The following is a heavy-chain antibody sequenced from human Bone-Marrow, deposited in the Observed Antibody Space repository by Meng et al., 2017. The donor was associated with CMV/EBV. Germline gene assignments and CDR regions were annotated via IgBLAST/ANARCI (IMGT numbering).Heavy chain of an antibody. CDR1: GFIVSSYD. J-gene: IGHJ4*02. Sequence: GESLKISCAASGFIVSSYDMSWVRQAPGRGLEWVSYISGSGNTIHYADSVKGRFTISRDSAKNSLYLQMDSLRADDTAVYYCVRDPEGIFGAINYFDSWGQGTLVTVSS. V-gene: IGHV3-48*03. CDR3: VRDPEGIFGAINYFDS. CDR2: ISGSGNTI. D-gene: IGHD3-3*01.